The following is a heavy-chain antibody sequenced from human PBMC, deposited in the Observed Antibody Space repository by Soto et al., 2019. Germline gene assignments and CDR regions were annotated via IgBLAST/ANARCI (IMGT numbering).Heavy chain of an antibody. CDR1: GFTFSSYG. J-gene: IGHJ2*01. D-gene: IGHD2-15*01. CDR2: ISYDGSNK. V-gene: IGHV3-30*18. Sequence: QVQLVESGGGVVQPGRSLRLSCAASGFTFSSYGMHWVRQAPGKGLEWVAVISYDGSNKYYADSVKGRFTISRDNSKNKLYLQMNSLRAEDTAVYYCAKDDGCNLHWYFDLWGRGTLVTVSS. CDR3: AKDDGCNLHWYFDL.